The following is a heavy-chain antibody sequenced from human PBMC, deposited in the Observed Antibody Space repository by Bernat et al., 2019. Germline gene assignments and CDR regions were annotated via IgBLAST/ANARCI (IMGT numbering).Heavy chain of an antibody. Sequence: QVQLVESGGGVVQPGRSLRLSCAASGFTFSSYGMHWVRQAPGKGLEWVAVIWYDGSNKYYADSVKGRFTISRDNSKNTLYLPMNSLRAEDTAVYYCAREGVPSYYYYYYMDVWGKGTTVTVSS. D-gene: IGHD3-10*01. CDR3: AREGVPSYYYYYYMDV. CDR2: IWYDGSNK. CDR1: GFTFSSYG. J-gene: IGHJ6*03. V-gene: IGHV3-33*01.